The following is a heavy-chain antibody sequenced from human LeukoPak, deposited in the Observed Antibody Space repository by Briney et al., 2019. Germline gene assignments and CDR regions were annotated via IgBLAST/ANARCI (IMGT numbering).Heavy chain of an antibody. CDR3: ARGVVPAVDYFDY. CDR1: GFTFSTYA. CDR2: ISSSGSTI. D-gene: IGHD2-2*01. V-gene: IGHV3-11*01. J-gene: IGHJ4*02. Sequence: GGSLRLSCTASGFTFSTYAMSWIRQAPGKGLEWVSYISSSGSTIYYADSVKGRFTISRDNAKNSLYLQMNSLRAEDTAVYYCARGVVPAVDYFDYWGQGTLVTVSS.